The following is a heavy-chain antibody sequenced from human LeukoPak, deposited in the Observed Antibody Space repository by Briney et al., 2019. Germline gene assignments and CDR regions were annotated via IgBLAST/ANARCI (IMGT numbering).Heavy chain of an antibody. CDR3: TGEYIRGMADY. D-gene: IGHD6-13*01. CDR2: ISSSGNYR. J-gene: IGHJ4*02. Sequence: PGGSLRLSCAASGLSFSTYTMIWFRQAPGKALEWVSSISSSGNYRDFADSVKGRFTISRDNAQKSLYLQMNSLRAEDTAVYYCTGEYIRGMADYWGQGTVVIISS. V-gene: IGHV3-21*01. CDR1: GLSFSTYT.